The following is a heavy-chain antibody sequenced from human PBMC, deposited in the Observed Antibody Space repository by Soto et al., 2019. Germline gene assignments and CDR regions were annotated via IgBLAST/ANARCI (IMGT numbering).Heavy chain of an antibody. J-gene: IGHJ4*02. CDR1: GGSISSYY. V-gene: IGHV4-59*01. CDR2: IYYSGST. CDR3: ARVGIAVAGALDY. D-gene: IGHD6-19*01. Sequence: QVQLQESGPGLVKPSETLSLTCTVSGGSISSYYWSWIRQPPGKGLEWIGYIYYSGSTNYNPSLKSRVTISVDTSKNQFSLKLSSVTAADTAVYYCARVGIAVAGALDYWGPGTLVTVSS.